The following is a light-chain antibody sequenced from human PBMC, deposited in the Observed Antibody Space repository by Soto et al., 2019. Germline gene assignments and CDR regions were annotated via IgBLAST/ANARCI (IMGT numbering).Light chain of an antibody. J-gene: IGKJ1*01. CDR3: QQYGQSPPT. Sequence: EIVLTPSPGTLSLSPGERATLFCRASESVGSSRLAWYQQNHGQDPKLLMYGDSNRAAGIPDMFSGSGSGTDFPISISRLEPEDFAVYYCQQYGQSPPTFGQGTKVDLK. CDR1: ESVGSSR. V-gene: IGKV3-20*01. CDR2: GDS.